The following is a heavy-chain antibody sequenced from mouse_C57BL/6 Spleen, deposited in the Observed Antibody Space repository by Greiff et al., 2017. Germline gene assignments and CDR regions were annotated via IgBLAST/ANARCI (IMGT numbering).Heavy chain of an antibody. CDR1: GFTFSDYG. CDR2: ISSGSSTI. J-gene: IGHJ4*01. Sequence: EVKLQESGGGLVKPGGSLKLSCAASGFTFSDYGMHWVRQAPEKGLEWVAYISSGSSTIYYADTVKGRFTISRDNAKNTLFLQMTSLRSEDTAMYYCARLNYFYAMDYWGQGTSVTVSS. D-gene: IGHD2-1*01. CDR3: ARLNYFYAMDY. V-gene: IGHV5-17*01.